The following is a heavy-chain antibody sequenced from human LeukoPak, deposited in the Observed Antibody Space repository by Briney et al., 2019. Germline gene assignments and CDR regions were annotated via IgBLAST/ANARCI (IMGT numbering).Heavy chain of an antibody. CDR2: IRFDGNNA. D-gene: IGHD2-21*01. CDR1: GFTFSTYG. J-gene: IGHJ4*02. V-gene: IGHV3-30*02. CDR3: AKDFHWRGGDCCYYFDY. Sequence: GGSLRLSCAASGFTFSTYGMHWARQAPGKGLEWVAFIRFDGNNAYYTDSVKGRFTISRDNSKNRLYLQMNSLRAEDTAVYYCAKDFHWRGGDCCYYFDYWGQGTLVTVSS.